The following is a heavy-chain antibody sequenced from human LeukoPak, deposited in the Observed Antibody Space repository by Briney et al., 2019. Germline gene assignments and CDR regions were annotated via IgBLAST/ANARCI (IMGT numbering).Heavy chain of an antibody. CDR1: GFTVSSNY. CDR3: ARETYGSGSYYPLNDY. J-gene: IGHJ4*02. V-gene: IGHV3-48*04. Sequence: GGSLRLSCAASGFTVSSNYMSWVRQAPGKGLEWVSYISSSSSTIYYADSVKGRFTISRDNAKNSLYLQMNSLRAEDTAVYYCARETYGSGSYYPLNDYWGQGTLVTVSS. D-gene: IGHD3-10*01. CDR2: ISSSSSTI.